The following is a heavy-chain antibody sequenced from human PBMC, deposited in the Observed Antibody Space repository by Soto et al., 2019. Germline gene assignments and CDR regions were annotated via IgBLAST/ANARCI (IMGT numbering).Heavy chain of an antibody. CDR3: ARALLAGTRYYYGMDV. J-gene: IGHJ6*02. D-gene: IGHD6-13*01. V-gene: IGHV1-18*01. Sequence: QVQLVQSGAEVKKPGASVKVSCKASGYTFTSYGISWVRQAPGQGLEWMGWISAYNGNTNDAQKLKVRVTMTTDTSTSTAYMELRSLRSDDTAVYYCARALLAGTRYYYGMDVWGQGTTVTVSS. CDR1: GYTFTSYG. CDR2: ISAYNGNT.